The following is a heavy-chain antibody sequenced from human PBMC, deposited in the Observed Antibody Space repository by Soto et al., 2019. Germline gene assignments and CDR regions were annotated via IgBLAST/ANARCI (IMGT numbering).Heavy chain of an antibody. CDR1: GYTFTSYG. V-gene: IGHV1-18*01. J-gene: IGHJ3*02. Sequence: QVQLVQSGAEVKKPGASVKVSCKASGYTFTSYGISWVRQAPGQGLEWMGWISAYNGNTNYAQKLQGRVTMTTDTSTSTAYMELRSLRSDDTAVYYCARTPIHYYDSSRYYPGAFDIWGQGTMVTVSS. CDR2: ISAYNGNT. CDR3: ARTPIHYYDSSRYYPGAFDI. D-gene: IGHD3-22*01.